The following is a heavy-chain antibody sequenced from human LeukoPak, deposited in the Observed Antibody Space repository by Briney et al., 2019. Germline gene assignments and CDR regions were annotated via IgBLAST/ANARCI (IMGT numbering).Heavy chain of an antibody. J-gene: IGHJ4*02. V-gene: IGHV4-59*01. CDR2: ICYSGST. CDR1: GGSISSYY. Sequence: PSETLSLTCTVSGGSISSYYWSWIRQPPGKGLEWIGYICYSGSTNYNPSLKSRVTISVDTSKNQFSLKLSPVTAADTAVYYCARSVGSESNFDYWGQGTLVSVSS. CDR3: ARSVGSESNFDY. D-gene: IGHD1-26*01.